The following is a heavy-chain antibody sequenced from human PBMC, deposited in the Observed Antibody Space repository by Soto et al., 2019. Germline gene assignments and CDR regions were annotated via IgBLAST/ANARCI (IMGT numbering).Heavy chain of an antibody. Sequence: GASVKVSCKASGGTFSTYAFSWVRQAPGQGLEWMGGIIPIFGTANYAQKFQGRVTITADESTSTAYMELSSLRSEDTAVYYCARDLKVIVVDPGYYGMDVWGQGXTVTVPS. J-gene: IGHJ6*02. D-gene: IGHD3-22*01. CDR2: IIPIFGTA. V-gene: IGHV1-69*13. CDR1: GGTFSTYA. CDR3: ARDLKVIVVDPGYYGMDV.